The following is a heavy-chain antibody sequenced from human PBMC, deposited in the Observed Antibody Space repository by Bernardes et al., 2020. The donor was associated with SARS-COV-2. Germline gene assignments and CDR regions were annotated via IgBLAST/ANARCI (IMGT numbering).Heavy chain of an antibody. V-gene: IGHV3-43*01. Sequence: GGSLRLSCAASGFNFEDYTMHWVRQVPGKGLEWVSLISWDGRTTFYADSVRDRFAISRDTSKNSLYLEMNSLRSEDTALYYCARMAARLMDNYYGMDVWGQGTTVTVSS. J-gene: IGHJ6*02. CDR1: GFNFEDYT. CDR3: ARMAARLMDNYYGMDV. CDR2: ISWDGRTT. D-gene: IGHD6-6*01.